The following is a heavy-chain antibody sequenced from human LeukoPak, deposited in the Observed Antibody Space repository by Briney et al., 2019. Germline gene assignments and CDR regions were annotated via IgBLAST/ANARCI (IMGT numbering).Heavy chain of an antibody. CDR3: ARGRSYGFDFDS. Sequence: SETLSLTCDVSGVSLNACCYYWTWIRQPPGTGLEWIGYKYYSGSTRYNSSLRSRLTISLDSSKNQFSLRLTSVTAADTAVYYCARGRSYGFDFDSWGPGTLVIVSS. CDR1: GVSLNACCYY. V-gene: IGHV4-61*01. CDR2: KYYSGST. D-gene: IGHD5-18*01. J-gene: IGHJ4*02.